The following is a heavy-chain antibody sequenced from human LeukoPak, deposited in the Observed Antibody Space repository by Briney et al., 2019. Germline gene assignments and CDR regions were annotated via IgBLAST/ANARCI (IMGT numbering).Heavy chain of an antibody. Sequence: GASVKVSCKASGYTFTGYYMHWVRQAPGQGLEWMGWINPNSGGTNYAQKLQGRVTMTTDTSTSTAYMELRSLRSDDTAVYYCARDQLASGYYYMDVWGKGTTVTVSS. V-gene: IGHV1-2*02. J-gene: IGHJ6*03. D-gene: IGHD1-1*01. CDR2: INPNSGGT. CDR3: ARDQLASGYYYMDV. CDR1: GYTFTGYY.